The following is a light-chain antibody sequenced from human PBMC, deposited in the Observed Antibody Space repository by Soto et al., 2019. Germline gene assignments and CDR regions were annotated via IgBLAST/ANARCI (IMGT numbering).Light chain of an antibody. J-gene: IGKJ4*01. CDR2: DAS. CDR3: QQCRNWPLT. Sequence: EIVMTQSPATLSVSPGEGATLSCKASQNVYNNLAWYQQRPGQPPRLLIYDASTRATGISARFSGSGYGTEFTLTISSLPSEYFAVYFCQQCRNWPLTFGGGTKVEIK. V-gene: IGKV3-15*01. CDR1: QNVYNN.